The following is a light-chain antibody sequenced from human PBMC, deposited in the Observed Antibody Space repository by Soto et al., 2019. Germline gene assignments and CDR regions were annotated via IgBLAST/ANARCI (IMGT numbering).Light chain of an antibody. V-gene: IGLV7-46*01. J-gene: IGLJ2*01. CDR3: LLSYSAIGV. CDR2: DTS. Sequence: QAVVTQEPSLTVSPGGTVTLTCGSSTGAVTSGHYPYWFQQKPGQAPRTLIFDTSNKHSYTPARFSGSLLGGKAALTLSGAQPEDEADYYCLLSYSAIGVFGGATKVTVL. CDR1: TGAVTSGHY.